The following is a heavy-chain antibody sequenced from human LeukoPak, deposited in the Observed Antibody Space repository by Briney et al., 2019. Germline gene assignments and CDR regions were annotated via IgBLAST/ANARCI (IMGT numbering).Heavy chain of an antibody. V-gene: IGHV3-7*01. CDR3: ARDMGELWISEPGEFCDY. CDR1: GFTFSSYW. CDR2: IKQDGSEK. J-gene: IGHJ4*02. Sequence: GSLRLSCAASGFTFSSYWMSWVRQAPGKGLEWVANIKQDGSEKYYVDSVKGRFTISRDNAKNSLYLQMNSLRAEDTAVYYCARDMGELWISEPGEFCDYWGQGTLVTVSS. D-gene: IGHD3-16*01.